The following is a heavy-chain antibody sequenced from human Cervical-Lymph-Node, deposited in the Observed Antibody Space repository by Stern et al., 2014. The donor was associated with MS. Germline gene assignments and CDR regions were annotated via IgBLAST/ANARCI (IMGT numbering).Heavy chain of an antibody. CDR3: ARPAAARSFDF. D-gene: IGHD6-25*01. V-gene: IGHV3-30-3*01. Sequence: VQLEESGGGVVQPGGTLRLSCAASGFTFGSHTMHWVRQPPGKGLDWEAIISHEGSSEHYADSVKGRFTISRDNSNNTLYLQMNSLRAEDTAMYYCARPAAARSFDFWGQGTQVTVSS. J-gene: IGHJ4*02. CDR1: GFTFGSHT. CDR2: ISHEGSSE.